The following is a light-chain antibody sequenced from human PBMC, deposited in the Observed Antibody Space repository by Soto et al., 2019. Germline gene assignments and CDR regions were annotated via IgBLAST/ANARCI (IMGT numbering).Light chain of an antibody. CDR3: QQRV. CDR1: QSVSSY. Sequence: EIVLTQSPATLSLSPGERATLSCRASQSVSSYLAWYQQKPGQAPRLLIYDASNRATGIPARFSGSGSGTDFTLTISSLEPEDFAVYYCQQRVFGPGTIVDIK. J-gene: IGKJ3*01. CDR2: DAS. V-gene: IGKV3-11*01.